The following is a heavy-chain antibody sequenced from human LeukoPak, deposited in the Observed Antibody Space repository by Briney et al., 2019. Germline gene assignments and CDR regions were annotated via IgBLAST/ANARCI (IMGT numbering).Heavy chain of an antibody. CDR2: VKQDGSEK. CDR1: GFTFSSYW. D-gene: IGHD3-10*01. V-gene: IGHV3-7*01. CDR3: ARDRSGSGSYSRY. Sequence: PGGSLRLSCAASGFTFSSYWMSWVRQAPGKGLEWVANVKQDGSEKYYVDSVKGRFTISRDNAKNSLYLQMNSLRAEDTAVYYCARDRSGSGSYSRYWGQGTLVTVSS. J-gene: IGHJ4*02.